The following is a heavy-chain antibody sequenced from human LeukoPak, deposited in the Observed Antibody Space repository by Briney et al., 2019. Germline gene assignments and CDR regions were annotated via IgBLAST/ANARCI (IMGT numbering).Heavy chain of an antibody. Sequence: SQTLSLTCTVSGGSISSGSYYWSWIRQPAGKGLEWIGRIYTSGTTNYNPSLKSRVTISVDTSKNQFSLNLSSVTAADTAVYYCARAVKGYCSSISCYTYFDYWGQGTLVTVSS. CDR3: ARAVKGYCSSISCYTYFDY. CDR1: GGSISSGSYY. V-gene: IGHV4-61*02. D-gene: IGHD2-2*02. J-gene: IGHJ4*02. CDR2: IYTSGTT.